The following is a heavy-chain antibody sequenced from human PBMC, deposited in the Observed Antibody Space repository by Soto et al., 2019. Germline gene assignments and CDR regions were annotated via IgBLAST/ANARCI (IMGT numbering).Heavy chain of an antibody. CDR1: GFTFSSYG. Sequence: QVQLVESGGGVVQPGRSLRLSCAASGFTFSSYGMHWVRQAPGKGLEWVAVISYDGSNKYYADSVKGRFTISRDNSKNTLYLQMNRLRAEDTAVYYCAKDRDDILTGYYYFAYWGQGTLVTVSS. CDR3: AKDRDDILTGYYYFAY. CDR2: ISYDGSNK. D-gene: IGHD3-9*01. V-gene: IGHV3-30*18. J-gene: IGHJ4*02.